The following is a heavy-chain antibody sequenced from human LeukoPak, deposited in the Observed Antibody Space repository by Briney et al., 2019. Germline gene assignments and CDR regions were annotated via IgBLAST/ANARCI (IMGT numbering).Heavy chain of an antibody. J-gene: IGHJ4*02. V-gene: IGHV4-39*02. CDR1: GDSISSIHYY. Sequence: SETLSLTCTVSGDSISSIHYYWGWIRQCPGKGLEWIGSIYSGGETHYNPSLNSRVTIFLDTSKDRFSLNLISVTATDTAVYYCVRDYSNFVQGDWGQGTLVTVSS. D-gene: IGHD4-11*01. CDR2: IYSGGET. CDR3: VRDYSNFVQGD.